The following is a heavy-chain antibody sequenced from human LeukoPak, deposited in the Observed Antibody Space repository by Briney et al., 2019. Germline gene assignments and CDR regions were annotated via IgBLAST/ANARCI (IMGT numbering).Heavy chain of an antibody. CDR1: GFTFDDYG. CDR2: INWIGDTT. V-gene: IGHV3-20*04. CDR3: ATNPPGRTYLQD. J-gene: IGHJ1*01. D-gene: IGHD1-1*01. Sequence: GGSLRLSCAASGFTFDDYGMTWVRQVPGKGLEWIAEINWIGDTTRYGDSVKGRFTISRDNAKDSLDLQINSLRVEDTAFYYCATNPPGRTYLQDWGQGTLVTVSS.